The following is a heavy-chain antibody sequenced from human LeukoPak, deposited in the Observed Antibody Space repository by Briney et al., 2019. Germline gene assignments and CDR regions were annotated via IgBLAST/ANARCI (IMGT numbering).Heavy chain of an antibody. CDR1: GFTFSSYD. CDR3: ARGLTGGLDF. CDR2: VGATGVT. D-gene: IGHD7-27*01. V-gene: IGHV3-13*01. J-gene: IGHJ4*02. Sequence: GGSLRLSCSASGFTFSSYDMHWVRHTTGKGLEWVSSVGATGVTCYAGSVKGRFTISRENAKESLYLQMHSLRAGDSAVYYCARGLTGGLDFRGQGTLVTVSS.